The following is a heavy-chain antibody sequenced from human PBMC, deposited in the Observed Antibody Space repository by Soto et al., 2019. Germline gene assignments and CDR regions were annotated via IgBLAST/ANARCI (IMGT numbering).Heavy chain of an antibody. D-gene: IGHD1-26*01. CDR1: GGSISSYY. V-gene: IGHV4-59*08. CDR3: ASRGVGYYVDY. J-gene: IGHJ4*02. Sequence: QVQLQESGPGLVKPSETLSLTCTVSGGSISSYYWSWIRQPPGKGLEWIGYIYYSGSTNYTPPLKSRAPISVDTSKNQFSLKLSSVTAADTAVYYCASRGVGYYVDYWCQGTLVTVSS. CDR2: IYYSGST.